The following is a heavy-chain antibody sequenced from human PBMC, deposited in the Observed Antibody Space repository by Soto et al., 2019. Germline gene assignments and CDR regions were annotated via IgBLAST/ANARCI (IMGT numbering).Heavy chain of an antibody. Sequence: ASVKVSCKASGYTFTSYYMHWVRQAPGQGLEWMGIINPSGGSTSYAQKFQGRVTMTRDTSTSTVYMELSSLRSEDTAVYYCARDIIAHCGGDCYTPSFDYWGQGNLVTVS. CDR1: GYTFTSYY. CDR3: ARDIIAHCGGDCYTPSFDY. D-gene: IGHD2-21*02. V-gene: IGHV1-46*01. CDR2: INPSGGST. J-gene: IGHJ4*02.